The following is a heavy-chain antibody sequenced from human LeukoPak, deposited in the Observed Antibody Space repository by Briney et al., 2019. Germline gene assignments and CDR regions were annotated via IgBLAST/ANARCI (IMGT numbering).Heavy chain of an antibody. V-gene: IGHV1-18*01. CDR2: ISAYNGNT. D-gene: IGHD2-2*01. CDR1: GYTFTSYG. Sequence: ASVKVSCKASGYTFTSYGISWVRQAPGQGLEWMGWISAYNGNTNYAQKLQGRVTMTTDTSTSTAYMELRSLRSDDTAVYYCARAKYCSGTSCYGPYYYYGMDVWGQGTTVTVSS. J-gene: IGHJ6*02. CDR3: ARAKYCSGTSCYGPYYYYGMDV.